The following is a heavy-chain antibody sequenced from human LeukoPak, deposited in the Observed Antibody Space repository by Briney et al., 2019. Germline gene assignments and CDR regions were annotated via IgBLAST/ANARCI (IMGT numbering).Heavy chain of an antibody. CDR1: GFTFSAYG. J-gene: IGHJ4*02. Sequence: GGSLRLSCVASGFTFSAYGMHWVREAPGRGLEYVSAINTNGGSTYYANSVKGRFTISRDNPRNTLYLQMRRLRPEDMAVYYCAREASHGQSDYWRQGTLVTVS. D-gene: IGHD3/OR15-3a*01. V-gene: IGHV3-64*01. CDR3: AREASHGQSDY. CDR2: INTNGGST.